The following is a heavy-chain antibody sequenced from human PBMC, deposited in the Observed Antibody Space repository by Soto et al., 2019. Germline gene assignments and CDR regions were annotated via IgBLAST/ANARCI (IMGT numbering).Heavy chain of an antibody. CDR2: IYSGGST. CDR1: GFAVSSNY. V-gene: IGHV3-53*01. D-gene: IGHD6-19*01. CDR3: VRDQGMPVTA. Sequence: EVQLVESGGGLIQPGGSLRLSCAASGFAVSSNYMSWVRQAPGKGLEWISVIYSGGSTYYADSVKGRFTISRDNSKNTVYLQMNSLRAEDTAVYYCVRDQGMPVTAWGQGTLVTVSS. J-gene: IGHJ4*02.